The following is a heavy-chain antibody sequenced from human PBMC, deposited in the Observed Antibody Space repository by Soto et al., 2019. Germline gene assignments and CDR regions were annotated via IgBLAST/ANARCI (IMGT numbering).Heavy chain of an antibody. D-gene: IGHD2-2*02. CDR2: IYHSGST. Sequence: LSLTCAVSGGSISSSNWWSWVRQPPGKGLEWIGEIYHSGSTNYNPSLKSRVTISVDKSKNQFSLKLSSVTAADTAVYYCARDDCSSTSCYTGTYFDYWGQGTLVTVSS. V-gene: IGHV4-4*02. J-gene: IGHJ4*02. CDR3: ARDDCSSTSCYTGTYFDY. CDR1: GGSISSSNW.